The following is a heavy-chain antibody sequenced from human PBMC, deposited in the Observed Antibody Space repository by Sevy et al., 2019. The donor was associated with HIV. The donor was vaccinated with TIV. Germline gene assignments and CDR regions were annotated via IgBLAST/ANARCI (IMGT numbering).Heavy chain of an antibody. D-gene: IGHD5-12*01. CDR1: GFTFSSYW. CDR2: IKQDGSEK. V-gene: IGHV3-7*01. CDR3: AREVEMATTYFDY. Sequence: GGSLRLSCAASGFTFSSYWMNWVRQAPGKGLEWVANIKQDGSEKYYVASVKGRFTISRDNAKNSLYLQMNSLRAEDTAVYYCAREVEMATTYFDYWGQGTLVTVSS. J-gene: IGHJ4*02.